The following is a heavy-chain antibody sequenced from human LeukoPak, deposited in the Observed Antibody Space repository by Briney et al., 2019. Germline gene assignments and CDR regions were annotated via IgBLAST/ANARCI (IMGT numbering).Heavy chain of an antibody. CDR1: GDSMTSSY. Sequence: PSETLSLTCSVSGDSMTSSYWTWIRQPPGKGLESIGYIYHTGDINYNLSLNSRVTMSLDTSKNQFFLKVTSVTAAATAVYYCAKGTRELPSWGQGTLVTVSS. CDR2: IYHTGDI. D-gene: IGHD1-7*01. V-gene: IGHV4-59*08. CDR3: AKGTRELPS. J-gene: IGHJ5*02.